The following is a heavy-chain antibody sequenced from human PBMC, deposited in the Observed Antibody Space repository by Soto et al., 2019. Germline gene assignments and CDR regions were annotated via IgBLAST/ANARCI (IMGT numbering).Heavy chain of an antibody. CDR1: GYTFTSYA. CDR3: ARGGAGDVKGYGAGPADLN. V-gene: IGHV1-3*05. D-gene: IGHD2-21*02. J-gene: IGHJ4*02. Sequence: QVQLVQSGAEEKKPGASVKVSCKASGYTFTSYAMHWVRQAPGQRLEWMGWSNAGNGNTKYSQKFQGRVTITRDTSASTAYMGLSTLRSEDTAVYYCARGGAGDVKGYGAGPADLNWGQGTLVTVSS. CDR2: SNAGNGNT.